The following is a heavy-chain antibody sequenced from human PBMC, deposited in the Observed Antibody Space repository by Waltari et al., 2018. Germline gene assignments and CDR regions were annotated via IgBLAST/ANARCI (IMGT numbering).Heavy chain of an antibody. J-gene: IGHJ4*02. D-gene: IGHD5-18*01. Sequence: QVQLVQSGAEVKKPGASVKVSCKASGYTFTSYDINWVRQAAGQGLEWMGWMSPNSGNTDYAQKFQGGVTFTRDTSINTAYMELSSLRSEDTAVYYCARGITAGYDYWGQGTLVTFSS. CDR1: GYTFTSYD. CDR3: ARGITAGYDY. V-gene: IGHV1-8*03. CDR2: MSPNSGNT.